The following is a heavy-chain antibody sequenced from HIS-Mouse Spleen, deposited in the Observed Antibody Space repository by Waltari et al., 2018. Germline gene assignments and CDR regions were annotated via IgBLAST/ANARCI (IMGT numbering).Heavy chain of an antibody. CDR3: AREIPYSSSWYDWYFDL. Sequence: QLQLQESGPGLVKPSETLSLTCTVSGGSISSSSYYWGWIRQTPGKGLEWIWSIYYSGGPYYNPSLKSRVTISVDTSKNQFSLKLSSVTAADTAVYYCAREIPYSSSWYDWYFDLWGRGTLVTVSS. J-gene: IGHJ2*01. CDR2: IYYSGGP. V-gene: IGHV4-39*07. CDR1: GGSISSSSYY. D-gene: IGHD6-13*01.